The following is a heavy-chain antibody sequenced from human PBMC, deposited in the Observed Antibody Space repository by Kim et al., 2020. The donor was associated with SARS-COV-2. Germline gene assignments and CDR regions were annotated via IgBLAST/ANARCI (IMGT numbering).Heavy chain of an antibody. Sequence: SVKVSCKASGGTFSSYAISWVRQAPGQGLEWMGGIIPIFGTANYEQKFQGRVTITADESTSTAYMELSSLRSEDTAVYYCATKHYYDSSGYLCWGQGTLVPVSS. J-gene: IGHJ4*02. CDR2: IIPIFGTA. CDR1: GGTFSSYA. CDR3: ATKHYYDSSGYLC. V-gene: IGHV1-69*13. D-gene: IGHD3-22*01.